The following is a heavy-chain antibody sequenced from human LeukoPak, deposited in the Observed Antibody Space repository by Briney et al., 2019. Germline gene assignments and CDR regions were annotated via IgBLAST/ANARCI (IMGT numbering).Heavy chain of an antibody. J-gene: IGHJ4*02. D-gene: IGHD3-22*01. CDR2: INPNSGGT. Sequence: ASVKVSCKASGYTFTGYYMKWVRQAPGQGLEWMGWINPNSGGTNYAQKFQGRVTMTRDTSISTAYMELSRLRSDDTAVYYCARTPLYSDSSGYYYMTSYYFDYWGQGTLVTVSS. CDR1: GYTFTGYY. V-gene: IGHV1-2*02. CDR3: ARTPLYSDSSGYYYMTSYYFDY.